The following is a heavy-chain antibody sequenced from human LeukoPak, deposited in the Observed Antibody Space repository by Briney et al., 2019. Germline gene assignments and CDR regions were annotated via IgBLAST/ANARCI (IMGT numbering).Heavy chain of an antibody. CDR3: ARGPSTGDFDY. CDR1: GYSFTGYY. D-gene: IGHD1-1*01. Sequence: ASVKVSCKASGYSFTGYYLHRMRQALGQRFEWMGWINPNSGDTSYAQKFQGRVTMTRDTSISTVYMDLSSLRSDDTAVYYCARGPSTGDFDYWGQGTPVTVSS. CDR2: INPNSGDT. J-gene: IGHJ4*02. V-gene: IGHV1-2*02.